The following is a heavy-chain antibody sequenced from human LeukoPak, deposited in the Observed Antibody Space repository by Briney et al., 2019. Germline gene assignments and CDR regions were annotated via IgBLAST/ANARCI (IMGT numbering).Heavy chain of an antibody. D-gene: IGHD6-13*01. CDR3: ARPVIAAATGWYWFDP. V-gene: IGHV4-39*01. J-gene: IGHJ5*02. Sequence: PSETLSLTCTVSGGSISSSSYYWGWIRQPPGKGLEWIGSIYYSGSTYYNPSLKSRVTISVDTSKNQFSLKLSSVTAADTAVYYCARPVIAAATGWYWFDPWGQGTLVTVSS. CDR2: IYYSGST. CDR1: GGSISSSSYY.